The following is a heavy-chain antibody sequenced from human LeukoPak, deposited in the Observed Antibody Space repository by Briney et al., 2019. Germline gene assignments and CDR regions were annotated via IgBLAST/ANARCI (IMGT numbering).Heavy chain of an antibody. CDR3: ARGCSRCANYAFDI. J-gene: IGHJ3*02. D-gene: IGHD3-10*02. V-gene: IGHV1-2*04. CDR2: INPNSGGT. Sequence: ASVKVSCKASGYIFTGYYMHWVRQAPGQGLEWMGWINPNSGGTNYAQKFQGWVTMTRDTSISTAYMELSRLRSDDTAVYYCARGCSRCANYAFDIWGQGTMVTVSS. CDR1: GYIFTGYY.